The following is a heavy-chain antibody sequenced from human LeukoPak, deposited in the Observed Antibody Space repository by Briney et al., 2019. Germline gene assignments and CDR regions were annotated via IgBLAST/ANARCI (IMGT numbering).Heavy chain of an antibody. D-gene: IGHD6-19*01. J-gene: IGHJ4*02. CDR2: IIPIFGTA. CDR3: ARGYSSGWYQLDY. Sequence: ASVKVSCKASGGTFSSYAISWVRQAPGQGLEWMGGIIPIFGTANYAQKFQGRVTITRNTSISTAYMELSSLRSEDTAVYYCARGYSSGWYQLDYWGQGTLVTVSS. V-gene: IGHV1-69*05. CDR1: GGTFSSYA.